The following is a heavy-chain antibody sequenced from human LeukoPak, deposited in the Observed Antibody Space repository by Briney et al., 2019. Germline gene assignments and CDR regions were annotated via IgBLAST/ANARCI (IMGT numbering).Heavy chain of an antibody. CDR3: ARRVSPGSLWFGANLETSGWFDP. V-gene: IGHV4-39*07. CDR2: IYYSGST. J-gene: IGHJ5*02. D-gene: IGHD3-10*01. CDR1: GGSISSSSYY. Sequence: SETLSLTCTVSGGSISSSSYYWGWIRQPPGKGLEWIGSIYYSGSTNYNPSLKSRVTISVDTSKNQFSLKLSSVTAADTAVYYCARRVSPGSLWFGANLETSGWFDPWGQGTLVTVSS.